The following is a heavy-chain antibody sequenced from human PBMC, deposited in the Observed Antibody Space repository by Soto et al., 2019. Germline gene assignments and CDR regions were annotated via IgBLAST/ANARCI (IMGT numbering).Heavy chain of an antibody. CDR1: GFTVSSTY. J-gene: IGHJ6*02. CDR3: ARGLGSSGYYGLDV. V-gene: IGHV3-53*01. CDR2: IYSDDST. D-gene: IGHD6-6*01. Sequence: GGSLRLSCAASGFTVSSTYMSWVRQAPGRGLECVSLIYSDDSTYYADSVKGRFTISRDNSKNTLFVQMNSLRAEDTAVYYCARGLGSSGYYGLDVWGQGPTVTVSS.